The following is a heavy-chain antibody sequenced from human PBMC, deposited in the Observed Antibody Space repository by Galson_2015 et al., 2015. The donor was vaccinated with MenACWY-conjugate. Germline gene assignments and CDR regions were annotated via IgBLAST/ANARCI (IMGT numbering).Heavy chain of an antibody. J-gene: IGHJ4*02. V-gene: IGHV4-61*01. D-gene: IGHD1-14*01. CDR3: AREYNK. CDR2: IYSSGST. CDR1: GGSVSSGSY. Sequence: CTVSGGSVSSGSYWTWIRRPPGKGLEWIGLIYSSGSTKYNPSLKSRVTISLDMSKNQVSLKLSSVTAADTAVYYCAREYNKWGQGTLVTVSS.